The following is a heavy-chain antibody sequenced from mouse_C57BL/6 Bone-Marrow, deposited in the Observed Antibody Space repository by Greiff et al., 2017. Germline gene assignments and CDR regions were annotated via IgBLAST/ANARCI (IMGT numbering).Heavy chain of an antibody. CDR1: GFSLTSYG. D-gene: IGHD2-3*01. CDR2: IWSGGST. J-gene: IGHJ4*01. CDR3: AKWGIFDGYYDYYAMDY. Sequence: QVQLKESGPGLVQPSQSLSITCTVSGFSLTSYGVHWVSQSPGKGLEWMGVIWSGGSTDYNAAFMSRLSITKDNSSSQVFFKMNSLQADDTAIYYCAKWGIFDGYYDYYAMDYWGQGTSVTVSS. V-gene: IGHV2-5*01.